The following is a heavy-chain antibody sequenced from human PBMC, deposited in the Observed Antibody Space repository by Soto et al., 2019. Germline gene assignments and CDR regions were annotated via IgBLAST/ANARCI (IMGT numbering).Heavy chain of an antibody. Sequence: ETLSLTCAVYGGSFSGYYWSWIRQPPGKGLEWIGEINHSGSTNYNPSLKSRVTISVDTSKNQFSLKLSSVTAADTAVYYCARGRGGATRYYYYGMDVWGQGTTVTVSS. J-gene: IGHJ6*02. CDR2: INHSGST. V-gene: IGHV4-34*01. D-gene: IGHD1-26*01. CDR3: ARGRGGATRYYYYGMDV. CDR1: GGSFSGYY.